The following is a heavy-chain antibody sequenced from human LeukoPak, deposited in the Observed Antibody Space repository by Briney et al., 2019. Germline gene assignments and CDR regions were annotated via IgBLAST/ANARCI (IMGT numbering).Heavy chain of an antibody. J-gene: IGHJ4*02. Sequence: GASVTVSFKVSGYTLTELSMHWVRQAPGKGLEWMGGFDPEDGETIYAQKFQGRVTMTEDTSTDTAYMELSSLRSEDTAVYYCATWNDFWSGYLDYWGQGTLVTVSS. D-gene: IGHD3-3*01. V-gene: IGHV1-24*01. CDR2: FDPEDGET. CDR3: ATWNDFWSGYLDY. CDR1: GYTLTELS.